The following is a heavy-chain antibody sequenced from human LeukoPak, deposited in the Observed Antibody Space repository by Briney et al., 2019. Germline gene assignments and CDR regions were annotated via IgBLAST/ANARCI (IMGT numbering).Heavy chain of an antibody. CDR3: ATLTVVTPLGGWFDP. J-gene: IGHJ5*02. CDR1: GGSSSGYY. D-gene: IGHD4-23*01. Sequence: SETLSLTCAVYGGSSSGYYWSWIRQPPGKGLEWIGEINHSGSTNYNPSLKSRVTISVDTSKNQFSADTAVYYCATLTVVTPLGGWFDPWGQGTLVTVSS. V-gene: IGHV4-34*01. CDR2: INHSGST.